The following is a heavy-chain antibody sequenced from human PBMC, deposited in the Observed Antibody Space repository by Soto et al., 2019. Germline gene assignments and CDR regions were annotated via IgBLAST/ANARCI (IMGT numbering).Heavy chain of an antibody. CDR1: GESFSGYY. Sequence: SETLSLTCAVSGESFSGYYWSWIRQAPGKGLEWIGQLFHGGFTSYNPSLESRVSVSVDTSKNRFSLKVSGVSAADTAVYYCATSQKGYNWNYFDHWGQGALVTVSS. J-gene: IGHJ4*02. V-gene: IGHV4-34*12. D-gene: IGHD1-20*01. CDR3: ATSQKGYNWNYFDH. CDR2: LFHGGFT.